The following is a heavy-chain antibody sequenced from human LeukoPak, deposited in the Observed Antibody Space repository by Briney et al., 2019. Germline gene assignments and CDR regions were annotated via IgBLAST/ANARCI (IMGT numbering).Heavy chain of an antibody. CDR3: ARAKQLDY. CDR2: ISYDGSNK. J-gene: IGHJ4*02. Sequence: GGSLRLSCAASGFTFSSYAMHWARHAPGKGLEWVAVISYDGSNKYYADSVKGRFTISRDNSKNTLYLQMNSLRAEDTAVYYCARAKQLDYWGQGTLVTVSS. CDR1: GFTFSSYA. D-gene: IGHD1/OR15-1a*01. V-gene: IGHV3-30-3*01.